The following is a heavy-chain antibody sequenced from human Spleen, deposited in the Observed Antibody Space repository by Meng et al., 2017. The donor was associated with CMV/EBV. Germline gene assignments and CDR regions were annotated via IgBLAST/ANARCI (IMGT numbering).Heavy chain of an antibody. J-gene: IGHJ5*02. CDR3: ARDGGAYRWFDP. D-gene: IGHD2-15*01. CDR2: MNPNIGSP. V-gene: IGHV1-8*01. CDR1: GYTFNIYD. Sequence: SKASGYTFNIYDINWVRQAPLQGLEWMGLMNPNIGSPAYAQTFPDRVIMTRKTSMSTAYLDLTSLTSEDTAVYYCARDGGAYRWFDPWGQGTLVTVSS.